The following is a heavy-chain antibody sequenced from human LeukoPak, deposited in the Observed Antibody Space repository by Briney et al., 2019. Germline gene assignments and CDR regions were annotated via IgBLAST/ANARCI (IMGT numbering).Heavy chain of an antibody. CDR2: IYYSGST. Sequence: SETLSLTCTVSGGPISSSSYYWGWIRQPPGKGLEWIGSIYYSGSTYYNPSLKSRVTISVDTSKNQFSLKLSSVTAADTAVYYCARDTPGIAARPGYWGQGTLVTVSS. CDR3: ARDTPGIAARPGY. V-gene: IGHV4-39*07. J-gene: IGHJ4*02. D-gene: IGHD6-6*01. CDR1: GGPISSSSYY.